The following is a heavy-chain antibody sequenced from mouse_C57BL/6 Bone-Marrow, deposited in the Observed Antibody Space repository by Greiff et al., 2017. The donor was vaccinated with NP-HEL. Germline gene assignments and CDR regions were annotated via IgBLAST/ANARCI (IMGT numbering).Heavy chain of an antibody. CDR1: GFTFSSYG. CDR3: ARHGPTVVASYYFDY. Sequence: EVQRVESGGDLVKPGGSLKLSCAASGFTFSSYGMSWVRPTPDKRLEWVATISSGGSYTYYPDSVKGRFPIARDNAKNTLYLQMSSLKSEDTAMYYWARHGPTVVASYYFDYWGQGTTLTVSS. D-gene: IGHD1-1*01. CDR2: ISSGGSYT. V-gene: IGHV5-6*01. J-gene: IGHJ2*01.